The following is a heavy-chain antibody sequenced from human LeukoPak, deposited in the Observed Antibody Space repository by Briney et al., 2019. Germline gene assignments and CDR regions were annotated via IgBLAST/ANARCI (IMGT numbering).Heavy chain of an antibody. J-gene: IGHJ4*02. CDR3: ARDAEHSGSPLDY. D-gene: IGHD1-26*01. Sequence: ASVKVSCKASGYTFINYAIHWVRQAPGQRREWMGWINAGNGDTKYSQEFQGRVTITRDTSASTAYMELRSLTSKDMALYYCARDAEHSGSPLDYWGQGTLVSVSS. CDR2: INAGNGDT. CDR1: GYTFINYA. V-gene: IGHV1-3*03.